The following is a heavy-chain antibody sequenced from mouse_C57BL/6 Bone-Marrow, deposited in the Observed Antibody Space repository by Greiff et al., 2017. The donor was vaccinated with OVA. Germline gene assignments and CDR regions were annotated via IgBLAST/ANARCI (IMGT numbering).Heavy chain of an antibody. CDR3: ARRGDYDYYGYYDMDY. J-gene: IGHJ4*01. D-gene: IGHD2-4*01. Sequence: QVQLQQPGAELVKPGASVKLSCKASGYTFTSYWMHWVKQRPGQGLEWIGMIHPSSSGTNYNEKFKSKSTLTVDKSSSTAYMQLSSLTSEDSGVYYCARRGDYDYYGYYDMDYWGQGTSVTVSS. CDR1: GYTFTSYW. CDR2: IHPSSSGT. V-gene: IGHV1-64*01.